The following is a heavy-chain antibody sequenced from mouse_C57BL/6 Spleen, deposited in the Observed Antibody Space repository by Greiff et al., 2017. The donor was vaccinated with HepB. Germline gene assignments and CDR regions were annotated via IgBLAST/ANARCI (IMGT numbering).Heavy chain of an antibody. Sequence: VQLQQSGPELVKPGASVKISCKASGYAFSSSWMNWVKQRPGKGLEWIGRIYPGDGDTNYNGKFKGKATLTADKSSSTAYMQLRSLTSGDEAGELCERMFGEDYWGQGTTLTVSS. CDR3: ERMFGEDY. V-gene: IGHV1-82*01. J-gene: IGHJ2*01. CDR1: GYAFSSSW. CDR2: IYPGDGDT. D-gene: IGHD3-1*01.